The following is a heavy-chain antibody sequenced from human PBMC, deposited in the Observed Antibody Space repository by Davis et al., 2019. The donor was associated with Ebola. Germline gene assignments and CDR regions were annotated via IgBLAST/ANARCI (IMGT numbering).Heavy chain of an antibody. Sequence: GGSLRLSCAASGFTVSSNYMSWVRPAPCPFLAFFAVIWYYGSNKYYADSVKGRFTISRDNSKNTLYLQMNSVRAEDTAVYYCARDYYDFWSGYPNDYYYYGMDVWGQGTTVTVSS. CDR3: ARDYYDFWSGYPNDYYYYGMDV. CDR2: IWYYGSNK. CDR1: GFTVSSNY. V-gene: IGHV3-33*08. J-gene: IGHJ6*02. D-gene: IGHD3-3*01.